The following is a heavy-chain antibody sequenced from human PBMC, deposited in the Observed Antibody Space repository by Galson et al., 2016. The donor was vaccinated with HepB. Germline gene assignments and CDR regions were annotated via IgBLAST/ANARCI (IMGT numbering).Heavy chain of an antibody. Sequence: SVKVSCKASGGTFSNFAISWLRQAPGQGLEWMGGIIPLFGATNYAQKFQGRVTITADKSPTTVYMDLSCLRSEDTAVYYCARGGGITTVRGVMPGWFDPWGQGTLVTVSS. D-gene: IGHD3-10*01. CDR3: ARGGGITTVRGVMPGWFDP. V-gene: IGHV1-69*06. CDR1: GGTFSNFA. CDR2: IIPLFGAT. J-gene: IGHJ5*02.